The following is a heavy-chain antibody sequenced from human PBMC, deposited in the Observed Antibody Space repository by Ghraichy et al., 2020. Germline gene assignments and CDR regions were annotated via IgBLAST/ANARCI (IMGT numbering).Heavy chain of an antibody. J-gene: IGHJ6*02. D-gene: IGHD5-18*01. CDR3: ARDASEPGYSYRRPLYGMDV. CDR1: GFTFSRFT. Sequence: GGSLRLSCAASGFTFSRFTMNWVRQAPGKGLEWVSSISSSRSYIYYADSVKGRFTISRDNAKNSLFLQMNSLRAEDTAVYYCARDASEPGYSYRRPLYGMDVWGQGTTVTVSS. V-gene: IGHV3-21*01. CDR2: ISSSRSYI.